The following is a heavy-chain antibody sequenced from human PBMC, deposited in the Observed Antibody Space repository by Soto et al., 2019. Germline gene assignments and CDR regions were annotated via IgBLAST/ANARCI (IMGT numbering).Heavy chain of an antibody. Sequence: EVQLLESGGGLVQPGGSLRLSCAASGFTVSTYGVTWVRQAPGKGLEWVSGFTGVIGTTHYADSVKGRFTITRDNSNNTVYLQMNSLRAEDTAVYYCARWNGYGDYWGRGTLVTVSS. D-gene: IGHD1-1*01. V-gene: IGHV3-23*01. CDR1: GFTVSTYG. CDR3: ARWNGYGDY. J-gene: IGHJ4*02. CDR2: FTGVIGTT.